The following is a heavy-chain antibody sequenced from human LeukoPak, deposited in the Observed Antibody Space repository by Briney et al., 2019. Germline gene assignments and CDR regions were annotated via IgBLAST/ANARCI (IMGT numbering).Heavy chain of an antibody. CDR2: ISGYNGNT. CDR1: GYTFTNYG. CDR3: ARDLGSGYSLYYFDY. J-gene: IGHJ4*02. V-gene: IGHV1-18*01. Sequence: ASVKVSCKASGYTFTNYGLSWVRQAPGQGLEWMGWISGYNGNTKYVQKLQGRVTMTRDTSTTTAYMELRSLRSDDTAVYYCARDLGSGYSLYYFDYWGQGTLVTVSS. D-gene: IGHD3-22*01.